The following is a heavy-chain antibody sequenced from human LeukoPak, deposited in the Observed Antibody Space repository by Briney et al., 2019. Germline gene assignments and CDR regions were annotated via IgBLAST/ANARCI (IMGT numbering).Heavy chain of an antibody. Sequence: GGSLRLSCAASGFTFSSCGMHWVRQAPGKGLEWVSSMNTNTFIYYANSVKGRFTISRDNAKNSLYLQMNSLRAEDTAVYYCARVYTDNGDYRDAFDIWGQETMVTVSS. CDR3: ARVYTDNGDYRDAFDI. CDR2: MNTNTFI. CDR1: GFTFSSCG. J-gene: IGHJ3*02. D-gene: IGHD4-17*01. V-gene: IGHV3-21*01.